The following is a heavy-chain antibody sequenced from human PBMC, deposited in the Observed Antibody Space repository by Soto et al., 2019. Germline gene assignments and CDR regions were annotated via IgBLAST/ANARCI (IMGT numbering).Heavy chain of an antibody. CDR3: ARESIRYYFDY. Sequence: SETLSLTCAIYGSSFSGYYWSWIRQPAGKGLEWIGRISTTGSTNYNPSLKSRVNMSVDTSKKQCALKLSSVTAADTAVYYCARESIRYYFDYWGQGTRVTVSS. CDR1: GSSFSGYY. D-gene: IGHD2-21*01. V-gene: IGHV4-4*07. J-gene: IGHJ4*02. CDR2: ISTTGST.